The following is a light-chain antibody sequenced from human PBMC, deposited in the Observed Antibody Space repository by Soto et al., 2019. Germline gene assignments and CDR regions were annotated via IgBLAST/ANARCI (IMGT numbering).Light chain of an antibody. CDR3: QSSDSSLSGSV. CDR2: GNS. CDR1: SSNIGAGYD. J-gene: IGLJ3*02. Sequence: QPVLTQPPSVSGAPGQRVTISCTGSSSNIGAGYDVHWYQQLPGTAPKLLIYGNSNRPSGVPDRFSGSKSGTSASLAITGLQAEHEADYYCQSSDSSLSGSVFGGGTKLTVL. V-gene: IGLV1-40*01.